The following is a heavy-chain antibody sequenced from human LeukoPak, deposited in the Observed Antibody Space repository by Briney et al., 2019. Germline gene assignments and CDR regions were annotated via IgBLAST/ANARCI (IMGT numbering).Heavy chain of an antibody. J-gene: IGHJ6*02. CDR1: GGSFSGYY. V-gene: IGHV4-34*01. Sequence: SETLSLTCAVYGGSFSGYYWSWIRQPPGKGLEWIGEINHSGSTNYNPSLKSRVTISVDTSRNQFSLKLSSVTAADTAVYYCARRPWYYYGMDVWGQGTTVTVSS. CDR3: ARRPWYYYGMDV. CDR2: INHSGST.